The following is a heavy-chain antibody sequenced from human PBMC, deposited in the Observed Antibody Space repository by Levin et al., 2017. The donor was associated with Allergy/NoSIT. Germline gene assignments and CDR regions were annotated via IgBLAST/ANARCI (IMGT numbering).Heavy chain of an antibody. CDR1: GFTFRSYA. J-gene: IGHJ6*02. CDR3: AKALRPAGDYYGMDV. CDR2: VSGSGGTK. V-gene: IGHV3-23*01. D-gene: IGHD3-3*01. Sequence: GGSLRLSCAASGFTFRSYAMSWVRQAPGKGLEWVSCVSGSGGTKYYADSVEGRFTISRDNSKNTLYLQMNSLRAEDTAVYYCAKALRPAGDYYGMDVWGQGTTVTVSS.